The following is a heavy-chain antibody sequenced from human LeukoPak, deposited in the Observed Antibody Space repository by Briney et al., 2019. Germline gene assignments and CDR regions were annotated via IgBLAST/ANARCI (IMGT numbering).Heavy chain of an antibody. V-gene: IGHV3-48*01. CDR1: GFTFSTYS. Sequence: GGSLRLSCAASGFTFSTYSINWVRQAPGKGLEWVSYISGTSHLIYYADSVKGRFTISRDNSKNTLYLQMNSLRAEDTAVYYCAKDQSSGYYLYYFDYWGQGTLVTVSS. CDR3: AKDQSSGYYLYYFDY. CDR2: ISGTSHLI. D-gene: IGHD3-22*01. J-gene: IGHJ4*02.